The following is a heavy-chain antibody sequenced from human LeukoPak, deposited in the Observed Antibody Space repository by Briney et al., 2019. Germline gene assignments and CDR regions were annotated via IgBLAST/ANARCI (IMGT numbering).Heavy chain of an antibody. D-gene: IGHD5-12*01. CDR1: GGSFSGYY. CDR3: ARGSYSGYRYFDY. CDR2: INHSGST. Sequence: SETLSLTCAVYGGSFSGYYWSWIRQPPGKGLEWIGEINHSGSTNYNPSLKSRVTISVDTSKNQFSLKLSSVTAADTAVYYGARGSYSGYRYFDYWGQGTLVTVSS. J-gene: IGHJ4*02. V-gene: IGHV4-34*01.